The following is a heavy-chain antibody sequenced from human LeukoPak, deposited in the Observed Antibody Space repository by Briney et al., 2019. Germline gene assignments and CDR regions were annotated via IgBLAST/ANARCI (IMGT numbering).Heavy chain of an antibody. CDR1: GGSISSHY. CDR3: ARGGYCSSTSCYSFDY. D-gene: IGHD2-2*02. CDR2: IYYSGST. V-gene: IGHV4-59*11. Sequence: SETLSLTCTVSGGSISSHYWSWIRQPPWKGLEWIGYIYYSGSTNYNPSLKSRVTISVDTSKNQFSLKLSSVTAADTAVYYCARGGYCSSTSCYSFDYWGQGTLVTVSS. J-gene: IGHJ4*02.